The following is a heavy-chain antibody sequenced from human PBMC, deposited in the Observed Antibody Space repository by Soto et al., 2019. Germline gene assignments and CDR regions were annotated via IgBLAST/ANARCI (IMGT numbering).Heavy chain of an antibody. CDR1: GFTFSTFG. V-gene: IGHV3-33*01. D-gene: IGHD1-26*01. Sequence: GGSLRLSCAATGFTFSTFGMHWVRQAPGKGLEWVSTTWYDGSNKYYADSVKGRFTISRDNSKNTLYLQMNSLRAEDTAVYYCARESASYHLDYWGQGT. J-gene: IGHJ4*02. CDR2: TWYDGSNK. CDR3: ARESASYHLDY.